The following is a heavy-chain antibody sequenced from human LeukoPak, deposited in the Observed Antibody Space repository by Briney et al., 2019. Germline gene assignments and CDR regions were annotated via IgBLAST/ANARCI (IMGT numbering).Heavy chain of an antibody. CDR2: IWYDGSNQ. CDR3: TRDRAQQYFEY. D-gene: IGHD1-1*01. J-gene: IGHJ4*02. V-gene: IGHV3-33*01. CDR1: RFTFRNYG. Sequence: GGSLRLSCAASRFTFRNYGMHGVGQAPGKGRGWVATIWYDGSNQYYADSVKGRFTISRDNSKNTLYLQMNSLRVEDTAVYYCTRDRAQQYFEYWGQGTLVTVSS.